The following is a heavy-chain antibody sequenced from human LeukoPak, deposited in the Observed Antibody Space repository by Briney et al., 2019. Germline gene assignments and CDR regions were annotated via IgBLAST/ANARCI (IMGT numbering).Heavy chain of an antibody. D-gene: IGHD4-23*01. Sequence: GGSLRLSCAASGFTFSSYAMHWVRQAPGKGLEWVAVISYDGSNKYYADSVKGRFTISRDNSKNTLYLQMNSLRAEDTAVYYCARGDYGGSSAGFGYPYDYWGQGTLVTVSS. CDR3: ARGDYGGSSAGFGYPYDY. CDR2: ISYDGSNK. V-gene: IGHV3-30*04. CDR1: GFTFSSYA. J-gene: IGHJ4*02.